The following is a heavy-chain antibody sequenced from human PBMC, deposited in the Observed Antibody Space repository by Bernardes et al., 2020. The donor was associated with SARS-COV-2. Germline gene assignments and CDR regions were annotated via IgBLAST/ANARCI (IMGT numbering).Heavy chain of an antibody. J-gene: IGHJ4*02. D-gene: IGHD4-17*01. CDR3: ARSYGGKTGFEY. CDR1: GYTYTSYA. CDR2: ISTYNGNT. V-gene: IGHV1-18*01. Sequence: ASVKVSCKASGYTYTSYAINWVRQAPGQGLEWMGWISTYNGNTNYAQGLQGRVTMTTDTSTSTAYMELRSLRSDDTAVYYCARSYGGKTGFEYWAQGTLVTVCS.